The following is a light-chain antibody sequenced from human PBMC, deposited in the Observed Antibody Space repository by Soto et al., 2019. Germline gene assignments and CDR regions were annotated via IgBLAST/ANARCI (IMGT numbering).Light chain of an antibody. Sequence: QSALTQPPSASGSPGQSVTISCTGTSSDVGNYNYVSWYQKHPGKAPELMIYDVNKRPSGVPDRFSGSKSGNTASLTVSGLQADDEAEYYCSSYAGGNNLLFGGGTKVTVL. CDR3: SSYAGGNNLL. CDR1: SSDVGNYNY. CDR2: DVN. J-gene: IGLJ2*01. V-gene: IGLV2-8*01.